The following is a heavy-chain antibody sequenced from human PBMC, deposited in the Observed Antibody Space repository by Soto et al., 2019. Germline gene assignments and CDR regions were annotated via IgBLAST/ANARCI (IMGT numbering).Heavy chain of an antibody. CDR2: IKSKSSGGTT. CDR1: GLIFRNAW. Sequence: LRLSCAASGLIFRNAWMSWVRQAPGKGLEWVGRIKSKSSGGTTDYAAPVEGRVTISRDDSKSTLYLQMTSLTIEDTAVYFCASEKGWRQSPLDSWGQGALVTVSS. D-gene: IGHD4-4*01. V-gene: IGHV3-15*01. CDR3: ASEKGWRQSPLDS. J-gene: IGHJ5*01.